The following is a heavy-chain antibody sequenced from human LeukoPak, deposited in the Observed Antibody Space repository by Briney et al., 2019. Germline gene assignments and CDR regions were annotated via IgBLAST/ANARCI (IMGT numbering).Heavy chain of an antibody. CDR2: ISGSGGST. Sequence: PGGSLRPSCAASGFTFSSYGMSWVRQAPGKGLEWVSAISGSGGSTYYADSVKGRFTISRDNSKNTLYLQMNSLRAEDTAVYYCAKDPLRYFDWSSPRWWEDYWGQGTLVTVSS. J-gene: IGHJ4*02. D-gene: IGHD3-9*01. CDR3: AKDPLRYFDWSSPRWWEDY. CDR1: GFTFSSYG. V-gene: IGHV3-23*01.